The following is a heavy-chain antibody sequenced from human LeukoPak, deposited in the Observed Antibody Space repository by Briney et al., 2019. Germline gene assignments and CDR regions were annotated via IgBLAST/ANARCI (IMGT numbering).Heavy chain of an antibody. CDR1: GFTFSSYA. CDR3: AKDPDIVVVPAALGFDY. D-gene: IGHD2-2*01. CDR2: ISGSGGST. Sequence: XGSLRLSCAASGFTFSSYAMSWVRQAPGKGLEWVSAISGSGGSTYYADSVKGRFTISRDNSKNTLYLQMNSLRAEDTAVYYCAKDPDIVVVPAALGFDYWGQGTLVTVSS. V-gene: IGHV3-23*01. J-gene: IGHJ4*02.